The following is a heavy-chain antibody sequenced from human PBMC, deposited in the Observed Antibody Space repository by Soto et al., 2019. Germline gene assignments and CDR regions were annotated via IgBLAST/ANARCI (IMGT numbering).Heavy chain of an antibody. D-gene: IGHD3-22*01. V-gene: IGHV3-23*01. CDR3: AKVFYYYDSSGYSYFDY. J-gene: IGHJ4*02. CDR2: ISGSGSTI. Sequence: GSLRLYCAASGXTFSSYAVSWVRQAPGKGPEWISSISGSGSTIYYADSVNGRFTISRDNSKNTLYLQMSSLNAEDKAVYYCAKVFYYYDSSGYSYFDYWGQGPQVTGSP. CDR1: GXTFSSYA.